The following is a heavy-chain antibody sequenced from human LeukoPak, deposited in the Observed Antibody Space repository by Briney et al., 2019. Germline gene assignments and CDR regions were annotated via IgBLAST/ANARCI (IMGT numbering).Heavy chain of an antibody. CDR2: ISASGGST. V-gene: IGHV3-23*01. CDR1: GFTFSSYA. J-gene: IGHJ4*02. D-gene: IGHD3-9*01. Sequence: PGGSLRLSCAASGFTFSSYAMSWVRQAPGKGLEWISVISASGGSTYYADSVKGRFTISRDNSKNTLHLQMNSLRAEDTAVYYCAKGILIYSYFDNWGQGTLVTVSS. CDR3: AKGILIYSYFDN.